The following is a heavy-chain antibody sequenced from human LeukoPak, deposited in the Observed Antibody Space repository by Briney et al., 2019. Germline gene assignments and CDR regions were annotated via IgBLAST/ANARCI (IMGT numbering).Heavy chain of an antibody. V-gene: IGHV3-9*01. D-gene: IGHD6-13*01. CDR3: AKAKSIAAGADH. Sequence: TGGSLRLSCAASGFTFDDYAMHWVRQSPEKGLEWVSGISWNGGITGYADSVKGRFTISRDNAKKSLYLQMNSLRVEDTALYYCAKAKSIAAGADHWGQGTLVTVSS. CDR2: ISWNGGIT. CDR1: GFTFDDYA. J-gene: IGHJ5*02.